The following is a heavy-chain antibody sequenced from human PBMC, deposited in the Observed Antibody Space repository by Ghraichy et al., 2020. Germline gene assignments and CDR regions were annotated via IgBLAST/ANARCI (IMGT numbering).Heavy chain of an antibody. V-gene: IGHV3-21*01. CDR3: ASNRNWYCSGTSCPDAFDF. CDR2: ISSSSSYI. Sequence: GGSLRLSCAASGFTFSSYSMNWVRQAPGKGLEWVSSISSSSSYIYYADSVKARFTISRDNARNSLYLQMNSLRAGDTAVYFCASNRNWYCSGTSCPDAFDFWGQGTMVTVSS. J-gene: IGHJ3*01. CDR1: GFTFSSYS. D-gene: IGHD2-2*01.